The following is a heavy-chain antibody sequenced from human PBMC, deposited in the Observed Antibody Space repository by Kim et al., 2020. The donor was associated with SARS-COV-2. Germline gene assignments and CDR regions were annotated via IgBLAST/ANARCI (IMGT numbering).Heavy chain of an antibody. V-gene: IGHV3-23*01. CDR2: ISGSGGST. Sequence: GGSLRLSCAASGFTFSSYAMSWVRQAPGKGLEWVSAISGSGGSTYYADSVKGRFTISRDNSKNTLYLQMNSLRAEDTAVYYCAKDATPVIREVNAFDIWGQGTMVTVSS. CDR3: AKDATPVIREVNAFDI. J-gene: IGHJ3*02. D-gene: IGHD2-21*01. CDR1: GFTFSSYA.